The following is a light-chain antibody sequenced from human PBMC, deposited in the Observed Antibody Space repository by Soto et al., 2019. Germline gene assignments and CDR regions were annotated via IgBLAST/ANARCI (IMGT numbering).Light chain of an antibody. CDR2: GAS. J-gene: IGKJ1*01. V-gene: IGKV3-15*01. CDR1: QSVSIN. CDR3: QHYNCWPRTWT. Sequence: EIVMRQSPATRSVSAGERAKLSCRASQSVSINLAWYQQNPGQAPRLLIYGASTRATGIPARFSGSGSGTEFTLTISSLQSQDFAVYHCQHYNCWPRTWTFGQGTKVDI.